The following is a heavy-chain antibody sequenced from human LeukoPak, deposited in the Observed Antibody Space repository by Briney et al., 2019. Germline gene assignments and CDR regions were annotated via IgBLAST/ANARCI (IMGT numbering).Heavy chain of an antibody. CDR2: IIPIFGTA. Sequence: SVKVSCKASGGTFSSYAISWVRQAPGQGLEWMGRIIPIFGTANYAQKFQGRVTITTDESTSTAYMELSSLRSEDTAVYYCARVHDSGSYSFDYWGQGTLVTVSS. J-gene: IGHJ4*02. V-gene: IGHV1-69*05. CDR1: GGTFSSYA. CDR3: ARVHDSGSYSFDY. D-gene: IGHD1-26*01.